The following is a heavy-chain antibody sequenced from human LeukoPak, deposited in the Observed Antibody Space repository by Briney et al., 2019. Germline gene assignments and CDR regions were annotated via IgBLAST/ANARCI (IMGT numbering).Heavy chain of an antibody. CDR2: INPNSGGT. Sequence: ASVEVSCKASGYTFTGYYIHWVRQAPGQGLEWMGWINPNSGGTNYAQKFQGRVTMTRDTSISTAYMDLSRLRSDDTAVYYCARGSIAGATFDYFDYWGQGTLVTVSS. CDR3: ARGSIAGATFDYFDY. D-gene: IGHD1-26*01. J-gene: IGHJ4*02. CDR1: GYTFTGYY. V-gene: IGHV1-2*02.